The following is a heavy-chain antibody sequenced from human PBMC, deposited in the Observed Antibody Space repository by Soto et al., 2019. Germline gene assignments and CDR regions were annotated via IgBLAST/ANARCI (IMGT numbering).Heavy chain of an antibody. CDR3: AKSLVLVDLAHMAV. D-gene: IGHD2-15*01. J-gene: IGHJ6*03. CDR2: SIPIQGRA. Sequence: QVQLVQSGAEVRKPGASVKVSCEASGGSFSSYIFTWVRQAPGQGLEWMGKSIPIQGRADYALKFQDRVTITADNSTQTGYMELRSLRPGDTARYYWAKSLVLVDLAHMAVWAKGPTVT. V-gene: IGHV1-69*02. CDR1: GGSFSSYI.